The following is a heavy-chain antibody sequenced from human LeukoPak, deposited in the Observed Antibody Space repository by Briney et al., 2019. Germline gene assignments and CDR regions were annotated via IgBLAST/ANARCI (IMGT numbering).Heavy chain of an antibody. CDR2: IHTSGST. V-gene: IGHV4-4*07. D-gene: IGHD6-6*01. Sequence: SETLSLTCTVSGGSISSYYWSWIRQPAGEGLQWFGRIHTSGSTDYNPSFKSRVTMSVDTSKNQSSLKVRSVTAADTAVYYCAREGSATARPFVSNDYWGQGTLVTVSS. CDR3: AREGSATARPFVSNDY. CDR1: GGSISSYY. J-gene: IGHJ4*02.